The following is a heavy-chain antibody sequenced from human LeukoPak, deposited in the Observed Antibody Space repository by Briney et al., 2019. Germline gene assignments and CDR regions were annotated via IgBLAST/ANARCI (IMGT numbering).Heavy chain of an antibody. CDR3: ARDRDYSSSSGKDY. Sequence: PGGSLRLSCAASGFTFSSYSMNWVRQAPGKGLEWVSYISSSSSTIYYADSVKGRFTISRDNAKNSLYLQMNSPRAEDTAVYYCARDRDYSSSSGKDYWGQGTLVTVSS. CDR2: ISSSSSTI. D-gene: IGHD6-6*01. V-gene: IGHV3-48*01. J-gene: IGHJ4*02. CDR1: GFTFSSYS.